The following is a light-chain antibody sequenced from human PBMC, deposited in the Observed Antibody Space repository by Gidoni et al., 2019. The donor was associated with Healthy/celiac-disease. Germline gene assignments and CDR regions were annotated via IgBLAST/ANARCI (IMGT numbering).Light chain of an antibody. CDR1: NIGSKS. Sequence: SYVLTQTHSVSVAPGQTARITCGGNNIGSKSVHWYQQKPGQAPVLVVYDDSYRPSGIPERFSGSNSGNTATLTISRVEAGDEADYYCQVWDSSSDHVVFGGGTKLTV. CDR2: DDS. V-gene: IGLV3-21*02. J-gene: IGLJ2*01. CDR3: QVWDSSSDHVV.